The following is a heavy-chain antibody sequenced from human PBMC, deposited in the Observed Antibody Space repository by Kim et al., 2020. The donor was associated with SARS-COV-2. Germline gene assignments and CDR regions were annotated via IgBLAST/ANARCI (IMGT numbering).Heavy chain of an antibody. V-gene: IGHV1-18*01. CDR2: ISAYNGNT. CDR3: ARVLFGEFYYYYGMDV. Sequence: ASVKVSCKASGYTFTSYGISWVRQAPGQGLEWMGWISAYNGNTNYAQKLQGRVTMTTDTSTSTAYMELRSLRSDDTAVYYCARVLFGEFYYYYGMDVWGQGTTVTVSS. CDR1: GYTFTSYG. D-gene: IGHD3-10*02. J-gene: IGHJ6*02.